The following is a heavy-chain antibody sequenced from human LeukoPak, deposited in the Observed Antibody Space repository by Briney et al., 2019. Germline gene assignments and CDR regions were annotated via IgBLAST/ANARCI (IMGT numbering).Heavy chain of an antibody. J-gene: IGHJ4*02. V-gene: IGHV3-21*01. CDR1: GFTFSAYI. Sequence: PGGALRLSCAASGFTFSAYIINSVRQAPGKGLECVSSISIESSYIYYVDSVKGRFTISRDNAKNSLYLQMNSLRAEDTAVYYCARAPSTIAAHFDYWGQGTLVTVSS. CDR2: ISIESSYI. D-gene: IGHD6-13*01. CDR3: ARAPSTIAAHFDY.